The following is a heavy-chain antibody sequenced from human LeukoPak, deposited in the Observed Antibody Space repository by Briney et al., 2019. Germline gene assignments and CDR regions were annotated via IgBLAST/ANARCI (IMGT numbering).Heavy chain of an antibody. D-gene: IGHD6-13*01. J-gene: IGHJ4*02. Sequence: HPGGSLRLSCAASGFTVSSNYMSWVRQAPGKGLEWVSVIYSGGSTYYADSVKGRFTISRDNSKNTLYLQMNSLRVEDTAVYYCAKDGYSSSWYRFDYWGQGTLVTVSS. V-gene: IGHV3-53*01. CDR2: IYSGGST. CDR1: GFTVSSNY. CDR3: AKDGYSSSWYRFDY.